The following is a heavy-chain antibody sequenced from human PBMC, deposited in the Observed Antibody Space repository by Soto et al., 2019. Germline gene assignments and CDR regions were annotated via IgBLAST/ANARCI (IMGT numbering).Heavy chain of an antibody. Sequence: KPSETLSLTCAVYGGSFSGYYWSWIRQPPGKGLEWIGEINHSGSTNYNPSLKSRVTISVDTSKNQFSLKLSSVTAADTAVYYCARPSYSDAFDIWGQGTMVTVSS. D-gene: IGHD2-21*01. V-gene: IGHV4-34*01. J-gene: IGHJ3*02. CDR2: INHSGST. CDR1: GGSFSGYY. CDR3: ARPSYSDAFDI.